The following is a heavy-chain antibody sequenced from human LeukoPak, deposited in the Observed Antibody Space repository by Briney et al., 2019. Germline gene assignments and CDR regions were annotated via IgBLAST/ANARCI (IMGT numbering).Heavy chain of an antibody. J-gene: IGHJ5*02. CDR1: GGSFNDYY. Sequence: PSETLSLTCAGYGGSFNDYYWSWIRQPPGKGLEWIGESYHSGSPNYNPSLKSRVPISVNTSKNQFSLNFTSVTAADTPVYYCARKHKAVITTYRGWFEPWGQRTLVTVSS. CDR2: SYHSGSP. CDR3: ARKHKAVITTYRGWFEP. V-gene: IGHV4-34*01. D-gene: IGHD3-22*01.